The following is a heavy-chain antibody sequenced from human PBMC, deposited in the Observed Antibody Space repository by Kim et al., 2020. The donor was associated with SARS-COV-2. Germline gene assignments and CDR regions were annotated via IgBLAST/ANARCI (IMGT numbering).Heavy chain of an antibody. V-gene: IGHV3-64D*09. Sequence: ADSVKGRFTISRDNSKNTLYLQMSSLRAEDTAVYYCQVTAGDYYYYGMDVWGQGTTVTVSS. CDR3: QVTAGDYYYYGMDV. D-gene: IGHD2-21*02. J-gene: IGHJ6*02.